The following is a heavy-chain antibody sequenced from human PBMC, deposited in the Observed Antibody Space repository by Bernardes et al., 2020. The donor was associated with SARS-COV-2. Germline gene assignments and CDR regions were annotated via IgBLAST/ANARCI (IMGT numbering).Heavy chain of an antibody. J-gene: IGHJ4*02. CDR1: GFTFSSYG. Sequence: GGSLRLSCAASGFTFSSYGMHWVRQAPGKGLEWVAVISYDGSNKYYADSVKGRFTISRDNSKNTLYLQMNSLRAEDTAVYYCAKLPQGSANQGYYFDYWGQGTLVTVSS. D-gene: IGHD3-10*01. V-gene: IGHV3-30*18. CDR2: ISYDGSNK. CDR3: AKLPQGSANQGYYFDY.